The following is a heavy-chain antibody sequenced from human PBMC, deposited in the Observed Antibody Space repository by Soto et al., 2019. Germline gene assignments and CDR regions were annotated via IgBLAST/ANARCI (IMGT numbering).Heavy chain of an antibody. CDR1: GGSISSYY. CDR2: IYYSGST. J-gene: IGHJ6*03. V-gene: IGHV4-59*08. Sequence: SETLSLTCTVSGGSISSYYWSWIRQPPGKGLEWIGYIYYSGSTNYNPSLKSRVTISLDTSKNQFSLKLSSVTAADTAVYYCARRHYYYYYMDVWGKGTTVTVS. CDR3: ARRHYYYYYMDV.